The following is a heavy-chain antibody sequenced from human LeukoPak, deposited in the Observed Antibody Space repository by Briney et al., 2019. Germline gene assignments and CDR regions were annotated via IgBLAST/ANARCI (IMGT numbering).Heavy chain of an antibody. CDR3: TTDLPTLGSGEMDY. D-gene: IGHD3-10*01. Sequence: PGGSLRLSCAAPGFTLTNAWMSWVRQAPGKGLEWVGRIKSKGGGGTTDYAAPVKGRFTISRDDSKNTLYLQMNSLKTEDTAVYYCTTDLPTLGSGEMDYWGQGTLVTVSS. CDR2: IKSKGGGGTT. CDR1: GFTLTNAW. V-gene: IGHV3-15*01. J-gene: IGHJ4*02.